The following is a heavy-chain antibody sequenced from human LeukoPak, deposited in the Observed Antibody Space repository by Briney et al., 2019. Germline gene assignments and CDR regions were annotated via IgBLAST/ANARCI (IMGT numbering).Heavy chain of an antibody. Sequence: GGSLRLSCAASGFTFSSYSMNWVRQAPGKGLEWVSSISSSSSYIYYADSVKGRFTISRDNAKNSLYLQMNSLRAEDTAVYYCASRGYSGSYFDYWGQGTLVTVSS. CDR3: ASRGYSGSYFDY. D-gene: IGHD5-12*01. V-gene: IGHV3-21*01. CDR2: ISSSSSYI. CDR1: GFTFSSYS. J-gene: IGHJ4*02.